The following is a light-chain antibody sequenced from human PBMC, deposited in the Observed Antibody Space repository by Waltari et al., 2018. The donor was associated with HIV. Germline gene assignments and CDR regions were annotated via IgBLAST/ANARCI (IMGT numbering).Light chain of an antibody. CDR1: QRVSTY. V-gene: IGKV3-11*01. CDR3: QQRRNWPLT. J-gene: IGKJ4*01. Sequence: EIVLTQSPVTLSLSPGERATLSCRASQRVSTYLAWYQQKPGQAPSLLIYDASNRATGIPARFSGSGSGTDFTLTISSLEPEDFAVYYCQQRRNWPLTFGGGTKVEIK. CDR2: DAS.